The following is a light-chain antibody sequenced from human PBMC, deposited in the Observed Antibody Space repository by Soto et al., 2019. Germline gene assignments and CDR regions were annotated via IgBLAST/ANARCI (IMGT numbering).Light chain of an antibody. J-gene: IGKJ2*01. CDR1: QSISNY. CDR2: AAS. CDR3: QQSYSTPYT. V-gene: IGKV1-39*01. Sequence: DIQMTQSPSSLSASVGDRVTITCRASQSISNYLNWYQQKPGKAPKLLMFAASSLQTGVPSRFSGSGSGTDFTLTITSLQPEDFATYNCQQSYSTPYTFGQGTKREIK.